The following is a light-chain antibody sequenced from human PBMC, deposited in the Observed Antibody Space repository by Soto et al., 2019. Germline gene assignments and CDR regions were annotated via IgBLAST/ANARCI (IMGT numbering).Light chain of an antibody. Sequence: ELLLTQSPATLSVSPGERATLSCSASQGVGSTLAWYQQGPGQAPRLLIYDASTRATGVPARFSGAGSGTEFTLTISSLQSDEFAVSYCQHYKTWPPAFGGGTSVEI. V-gene: IGKV3-15*01. CDR2: DAS. J-gene: IGKJ4*01. CDR1: QGVGST. CDR3: QHYKTWPPA.